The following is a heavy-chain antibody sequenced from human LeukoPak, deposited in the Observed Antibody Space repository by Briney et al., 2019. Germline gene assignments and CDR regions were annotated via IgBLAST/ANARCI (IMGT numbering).Heavy chain of an antibody. Sequence: GASVKVSCEASGGTFSSYAISWVRQAPGQGLEWMGRIIPILGIANYAQKFQGRVTITADKSTSTAYVELSSLRSEDTAVYYCARDFDYGGNSVDYWGQGTLVTVSS. D-gene: IGHD4-17*01. CDR3: ARDFDYGGNSVDY. J-gene: IGHJ4*02. CDR1: GGTFSSYA. CDR2: IIPILGIA. V-gene: IGHV1-69*04.